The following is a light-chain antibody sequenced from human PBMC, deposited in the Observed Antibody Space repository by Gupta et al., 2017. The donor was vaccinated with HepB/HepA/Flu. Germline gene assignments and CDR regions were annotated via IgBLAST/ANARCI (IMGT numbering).Light chain of an antibody. CDR2: AAS. CDR3: QQRNSYPRT. V-gene: IGKV1-9*01. CDR1: QGISSY. Sequence: DIQLTQSPSFLSASVGDRVTITCRASQGISSYLAWYQQKPGKAPKLLIYAASTLQSGVPSRFSDSGSGTEFTLTISSRQPEDFATYYCQQRNSYPRTFGQGTXVEIK. J-gene: IGKJ1*01.